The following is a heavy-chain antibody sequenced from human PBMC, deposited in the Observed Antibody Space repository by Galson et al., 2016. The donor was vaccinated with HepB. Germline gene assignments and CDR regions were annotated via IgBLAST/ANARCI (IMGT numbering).Heavy chain of an antibody. CDR1: GNTFPNYW. V-gene: IGHV5-51*01. D-gene: IGHD2-2*01. CDR2: IYPGDSDT. CDR3: AGFEGCSSTAGNWLDP. Sequence: QSGAEVKKPGESLTISCQGSGNTFPNYWIAWVRQMPGKGLEWMGTIYPGDSDTRYGPSFQGHITISADETTRTAYLKWSSLQASDTATYYCAGFEGCSSTAGNWLDPWGQGTLVTVSS. J-gene: IGHJ5*02.